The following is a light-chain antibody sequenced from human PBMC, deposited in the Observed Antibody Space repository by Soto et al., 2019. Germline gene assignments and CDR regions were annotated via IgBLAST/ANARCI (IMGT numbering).Light chain of an antibody. CDR3: SSYAGSKNVIL. J-gene: IGLJ2*01. CDR2: EVN. Sequence: QSVLTQPPSASGSPGQSVTISCTGTTSDVGGYNYVSWYQLHPGKVPKLIISEVNKRPSGVPDRFSGSKSGSTASLTVSGLQAEDEADYFCSSYAGSKNVILFGGGTKLTVL. CDR1: TSDVGGYNY. V-gene: IGLV2-8*01.